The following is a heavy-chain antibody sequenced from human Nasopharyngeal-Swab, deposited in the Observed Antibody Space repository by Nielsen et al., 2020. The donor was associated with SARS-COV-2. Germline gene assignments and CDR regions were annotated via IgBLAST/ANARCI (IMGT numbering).Heavy chain of an antibody. CDR2: IYHSGST. D-gene: IGHD4-11*01. J-gene: IGHJ6*03. CDR3: ARRTRYSNYAYYYMDV. V-gene: IGHV4-38-2*01. Sequence: SETLSLTCAVSGYSISSGYYWGWIRQPPGKGLEWIGSIYHSGSTYYNPSLKSRVTMSVDTSKNQFSLKLSSVTAADTAVYYCARRTRYSNYAYYYMDVWGKGTTVTVSS. CDR1: GYSISSGYY.